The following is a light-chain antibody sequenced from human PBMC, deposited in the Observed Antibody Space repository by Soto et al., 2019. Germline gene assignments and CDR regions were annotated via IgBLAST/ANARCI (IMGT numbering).Light chain of an antibody. V-gene: IGLV1-44*01. CDR2: DNS. J-gene: IGLJ2*01. Sequence: QSVLTQPPSVSGTRGQRVTISCSGSSSNIGSNTANWYQHLPGTAPKVLIYDNSHRPSGVPDRFSGSKSGTSASLAITGLQAEDEADYYCQSYDSGLGGYVIFGGGTKLTVL. CDR3: QSYDSGLGGYVI. CDR1: SSNIGSNT.